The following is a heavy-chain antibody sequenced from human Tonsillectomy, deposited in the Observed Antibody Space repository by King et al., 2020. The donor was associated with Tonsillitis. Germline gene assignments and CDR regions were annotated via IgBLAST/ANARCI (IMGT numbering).Heavy chain of an antibody. Sequence: VQLVESGGGLVQPGGSLRLSCAASGFTFSNYPMSWVRQAPGKGLEWVSSISGSGGNTYYADSVKGRFTISRDTPSNTLFLQVNSLRAEDTAVYYCAKGRLWFGELSRGYFDYWGQGTLVPVSS. V-gene: IGHV3-23*04. J-gene: IGHJ4*02. CDR2: ISGSGGNT. CDR1: GFTFSNYP. D-gene: IGHD3-10*01. CDR3: AKGRLWFGELSRGYFDY.